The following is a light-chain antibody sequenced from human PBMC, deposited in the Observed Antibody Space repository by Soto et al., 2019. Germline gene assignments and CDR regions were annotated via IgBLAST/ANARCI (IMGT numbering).Light chain of an antibody. CDR1: SNDVGGYDY. Sequence: QSALTQPASVSGSPGLSITISCTGTSNDVGGYDYVSWYRQHPDRAPRLLIYEVTNRPSGISDRFSGSRSGNTASLTISGLQADHEADYYCASYTVSGTLIFGGGTKLTVL. CDR2: EVT. V-gene: IGLV2-14*01. CDR3: ASYTVSGTLI. J-gene: IGLJ2*01.